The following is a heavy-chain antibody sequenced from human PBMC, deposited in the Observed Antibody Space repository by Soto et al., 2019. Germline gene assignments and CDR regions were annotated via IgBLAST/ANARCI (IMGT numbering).Heavy chain of an antibody. D-gene: IGHD2-2*01. CDR3: ARDSIVVVPAAIRARSSWFDP. J-gene: IGHJ5*02. Sequence: ASVKVSCKASGYTFTSYGISWVRQAPGQGLEWMGWISAYNGNTNYAQKLQGRVTMTTDTSTSTAYMELRSLRSDDTAVYYCARDSIVVVPAAIRARSSWFDPWGQGTLVTVSS. V-gene: IGHV1-18*01. CDR1: GYTFTSYG. CDR2: ISAYNGNT.